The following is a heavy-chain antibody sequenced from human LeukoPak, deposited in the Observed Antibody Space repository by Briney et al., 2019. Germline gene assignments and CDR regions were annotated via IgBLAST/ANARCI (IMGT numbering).Heavy chain of an antibody. CDR2: VYYSGST. V-gene: IGHV4-39*07. Sequence: SETLSLTCTVSGDSISSTSYYWGWIRQPPGKGLEWIGSVYYSGSTYCNPSLKSRVTISVDTSKNQFSLKLSSVTAADTAVYYCARAEGFRGSGIDYWGQGTLVTVSS. J-gene: IGHJ4*02. CDR1: GDSISSTSYY. D-gene: IGHD3-10*01. CDR3: ARAEGFRGSGIDY.